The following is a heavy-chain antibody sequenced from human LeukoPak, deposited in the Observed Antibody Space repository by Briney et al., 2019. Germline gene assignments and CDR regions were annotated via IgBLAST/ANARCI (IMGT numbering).Heavy chain of an antibody. CDR1: GGSISSGGHS. Sequence: SETLSLTCTVSGGSISSGGHSWSWIRQPPGKGLEWIGYIYHSGSGSTYYNPSLKSRVTISVDTSKNQFSLKLSSVTAADTAVYYCARTAVIGLWSGYSAFDIWGQGTMVTVSS. J-gene: IGHJ3*02. CDR3: ARTAVIGLWSGYSAFDI. D-gene: IGHD3-3*01. V-gene: IGHV4-30-2*02. CDR2: IYHSGSGST.